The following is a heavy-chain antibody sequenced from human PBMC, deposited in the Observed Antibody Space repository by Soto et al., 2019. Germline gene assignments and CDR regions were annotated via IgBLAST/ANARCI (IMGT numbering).Heavy chain of an antibody. D-gene: IGHD5-18*01. J-gene: IGHJ4*02. Sequence: QLQLQESGPGLVKPSETLSLTCTVSGGSISSSSYYWDWIRQPPGKGLEWIGSIYYGGSTYYNPSLKRRVPISVDTSMSQFSLNLSSVTAADTAVSSCATSPHTAGVTDFDYWGQGPLVTVSS. CDR1: GGSISSSSYY. CDR2: IYYGGST. CDR3: ATSPHTAGVTDFDY. V-gene: IGHV4-39*01.